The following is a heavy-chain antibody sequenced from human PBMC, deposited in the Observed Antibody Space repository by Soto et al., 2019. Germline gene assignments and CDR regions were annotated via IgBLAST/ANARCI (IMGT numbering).Heavy chain of an antibody. D-gene: IGHD3-3*01. CDR3: ARDRYDFWSGFLPVVYYGMDV. CDR1: GYTFTSYA. Sequence: ASVKDSCKASGYTFTSYAMHWVRQAPGQRLEWMGWINAGNGNTKYSQKFQGRVTITRDTSASTAYMELSSLRSEDTAVYYCARDRYDFWSGFLPVVYYGMDVWGQGTTVTVSS. V-gene: IGHV1-3*01. CDR2: INAGNGNT. J-gene: IGHJ6*02.